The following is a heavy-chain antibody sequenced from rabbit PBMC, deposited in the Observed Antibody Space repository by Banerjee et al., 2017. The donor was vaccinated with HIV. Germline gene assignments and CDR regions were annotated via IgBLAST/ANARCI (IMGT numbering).Heavy chain of an antibody. CDR2: IDSGSSGSA. V-gene: IGHV1S40*01. Sequence: QSLEESGGDLVKPGASLTLTCTASGFTLSTYWICWVRQAPGKGLEWIACIDSGSSGSAYYASWVKGRFTISKTSSTTVTLQMTSLTAADTATYFCARANYVNSRYGTTRLDLWGQGTLVTVS. D-gene: IGHD8-1*01. J-gene: IGHJ3*01. CDR3: ARANYVNSRYGTTRLDL. CDR1: GFTLSTYW.